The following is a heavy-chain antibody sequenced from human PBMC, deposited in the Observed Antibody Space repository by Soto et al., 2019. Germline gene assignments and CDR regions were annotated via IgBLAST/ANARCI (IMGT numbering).Heavy chain of an antibody. D-gene: IGHD1-1*01. CDR1: GYSFAGYW. CDR2: IDPSDSQT. CDR3: AKDLGTLHATYFDY. J-gene: IGHJ4*02. Sequence: GESLKISCKGSGYSFAGYWITWVRQKPGKGLEWMGRIDPSDSQTYYSPSFRGHVTISVTKSITTVFLQWSSLRAEDTAVYYCAKDLGTLHATYFDYWGQGTLVTVSS. V-gene: IGHV5-10-1*01.